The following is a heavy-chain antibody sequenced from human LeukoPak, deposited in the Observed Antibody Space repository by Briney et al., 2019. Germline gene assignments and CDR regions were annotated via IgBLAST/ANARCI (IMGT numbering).Heavy chain of an antibody. J-gene: IGHJ4*02. CDR2: INHSGST. D-gene: IGHD3-22*01. Sequence: PSETLSLTCAVYGGSFSGYYWSWIRQPPGKGLEWIGEINHSGSTNYNPSLKSRVTISVDTSKNQFSLKLSSVTAADTAVYYCARHLGKRITMIVVVTAFDYWGQGTLVTVSS. CDR3: ARHLGKRITMIVVVTAFDY. V-gene: IGHV4-34*01. CDR1: GGSFSGYY.